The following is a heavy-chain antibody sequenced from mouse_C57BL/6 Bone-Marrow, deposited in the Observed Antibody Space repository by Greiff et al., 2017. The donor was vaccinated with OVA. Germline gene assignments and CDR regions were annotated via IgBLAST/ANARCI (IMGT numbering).Heavy chain of an antibody. V-gene: IGHV1-52*01. CDR2: IDPSDSET. CDR1: GYTFTSYW. D-gene: IGHD1-1*01. Sequence: VQLQQPGAELVRPGSSVKLSCKASGYTFTSYWMHWVKQRPIQGLEWIGNIDPSDSETHYNQKFKDKATLTVDKSSSTAYMQLSSLTSEDSAVYYRARITTVVATDYFDYGGQGTTLTVSS. CDR3: ARITTVVATDYFDY. J-gene: IGHJ2*01.